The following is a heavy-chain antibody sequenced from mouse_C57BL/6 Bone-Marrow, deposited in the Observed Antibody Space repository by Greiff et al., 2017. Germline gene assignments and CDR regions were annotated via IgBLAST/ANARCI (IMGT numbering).Heavy chain of an antibody. V-gene: IGHV1-50*01. CDR1: GYTFTSYW. Sequence: QVQLQQPGAELVKPGASVKLSCKASGYTFTSYWMQWVKQRPGQGLEWIGEIDPSDSYTNYNRKFKGKATLTVDTSSSTACMQLSSLTSGDSGVYYCGRPGGSMDYWGQGTSVTVSS. CDR3: GRPGGSMDY. CDR2: IDPSDSYT. J-gene: IGHJ4*01. D-gene: IGHD3-1*01.